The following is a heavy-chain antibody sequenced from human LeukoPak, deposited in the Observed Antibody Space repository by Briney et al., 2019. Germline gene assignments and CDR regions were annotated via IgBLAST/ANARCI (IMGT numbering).Heavy chain of an antibody. D-gene: IGHD1-1*01. CDR1: GFTFNYYW. V-gene: IGHV3-74*03. CDR3: ARGERGGFDL. J-gene: IGHJ3*01. Sequence: PGGSLRLSCAASGFTFNYYWMHWVRHIPGKGLVWISHVYSDGSRTTYADSVKGRFTISRDNGKNTLYLQMSSLRAEDTAVYYCARGERGGFDLWGRGTMVTVSS. CDR2: VYSDGSRT.